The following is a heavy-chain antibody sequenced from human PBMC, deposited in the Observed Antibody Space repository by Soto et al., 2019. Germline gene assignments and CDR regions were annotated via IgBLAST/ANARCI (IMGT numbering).Heavy chain of an antibody. CDR2: ISAYNGNT. J-gene: IGHJ4*02. D-gene: IGHD2-21*02. CDR3: ARTDIVVVTAIQAFDY. Sequence: ASVKVSCKASGYTFTSYGISWLRQAPGQGLEWMGWISAYNGNTNYAQKLQGRVTMTTDTSTSTAYMELRSLRSDDTAVYYCARTDIVVVTAIQAFDYWGQGTLVTVSS. V-gene: IGHV1-18*01. CDR1: GYTFTSYG.